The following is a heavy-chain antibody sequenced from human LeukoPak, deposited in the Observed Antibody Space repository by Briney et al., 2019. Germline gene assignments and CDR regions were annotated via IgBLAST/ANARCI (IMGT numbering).Heavy chain of an antibody. Sequence: GGSLRLSCAASGFTFSSYAMSWVRQAPGKVLEWVSAISGSGGSTYYADSVKGRFTISRDNSKNTLYLQMNSLRAEDTAVYYCANLQMHSSSWSYWGQGTLVTVSS. V-gene: IGHV3-23*01. D-gene: IGHD6-13*01. CDR3: ANLQMHSSSWSY. J-gene: IGHJ4*02. CDR2: ISGSGGST. CDR1: GFTFSSYA.